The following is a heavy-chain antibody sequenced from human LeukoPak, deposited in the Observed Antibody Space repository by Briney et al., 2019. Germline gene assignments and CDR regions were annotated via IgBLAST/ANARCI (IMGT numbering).Heavy chain of an antibody. CDR1: SGSISTSNYY. D-gene: IGHD2-15*01. V-gene: IGHV4-61*05. Sequence: PSETLSLTCTVSSGSISTSNYYWGWVRQPPGKALEWIGFIFYSGTTNYNPSLKSRVTISVDTSKNQFSLKLSSVTAADTAVYYCARGGWNKFDYWGQGTLVTVSS. CDR3: ARGGWNKFDY. J-gene: IGHJ4*02. CDR2: IFYSGTT.